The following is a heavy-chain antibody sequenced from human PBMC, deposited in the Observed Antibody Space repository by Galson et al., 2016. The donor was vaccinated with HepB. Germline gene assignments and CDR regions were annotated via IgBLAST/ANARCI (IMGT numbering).Heavy chain of an antibody. V-gene: IGHV4-39*01. CDR3: ARQHPTGHAPDL. Sequence: SETLSLTCFVSGFSVRGSNYHWGWIRQSPGKGLEWVGSITYSGTTYYNPSLTSRVTVSVDTSRDHFSLMLEFVTAADTAVYYCARQHPTGHAPDLWGQGTLVTVAS. D-gene: IGHD1-14*01. J-gene: IGHJ1*01. CDR1: GFSVRGSNYH. CDR2: ITYSGTT.